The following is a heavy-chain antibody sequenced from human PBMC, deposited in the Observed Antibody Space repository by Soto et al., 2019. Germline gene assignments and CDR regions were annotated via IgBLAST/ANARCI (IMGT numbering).Heavy chain of an antibody. V-gene: IGHV4-59*11. CDR1: GGSISNHY. Sequence: QVQLQESGPGLVKPSETLSLTCTVSGGSISNHYWSWIRQPPGKGLEWIGYIYYNGNTNYNPPLKSRVTMSVDTSKNQISLKLSSVTAADTAVYYCTRANWYSEYWGQGTLVTVPS. J-gene: IGHJ4*02. D-gene: IGHD7-27*01. CDR2: IYYNGNT. CDR3: TRANWYSEY.